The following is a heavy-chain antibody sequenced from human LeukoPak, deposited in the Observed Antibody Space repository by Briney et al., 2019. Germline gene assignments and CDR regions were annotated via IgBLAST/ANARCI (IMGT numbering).Heavy chain of an antibody. D-gene: IGHD3-9*01. V-gene: IGHV1-69*01. Sequence: SVEVSCKASGGTFSSYAISWVRQAPGQGLEWMGGIIPIFGTANYAQKFQGRVTITADESTSTAYMELSSLRSEDTAVYCCARVCITIPYWYFDLWGRGTLVTVSS. CDR1: GGTFSSYA. CDR2: IIPIFGTA. J-gene: IGHJ2*01. CDR3: ARVCITIPYWYFDL.